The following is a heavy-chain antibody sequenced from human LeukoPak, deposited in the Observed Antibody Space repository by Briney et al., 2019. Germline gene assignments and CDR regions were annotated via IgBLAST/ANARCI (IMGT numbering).Heavy chain of an antibody. J-gene: IGHJ6*02. CDR3: ARGGFGSYGMDV. Sequence: SETLSLTCAVYGGSFSGYYWSWIRQPPGKGLEWIGEINHSGSTNYNPSLKSRVAISVDTSKNQFSLKLSSVTAADTAVYYCARGGFGSYGMDVWGQGTTVTVSS. CDR2: INHSGST. V-gene: IGHV4-34*01. D-gene: IGHD3-10*01. CDR1: GGSFSGYY.